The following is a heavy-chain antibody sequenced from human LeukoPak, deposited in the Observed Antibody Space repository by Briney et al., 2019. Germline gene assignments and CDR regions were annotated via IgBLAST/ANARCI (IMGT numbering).Heavy chain of an antibody. CDR1: GYTFTGYY. CDR3: ASSGPNYDFWSGYWDIGYGMDV. J-gene: IGHJ6*02. D-gene: IGHD3-3*01. CDR2: INPNSGGT. V-gene: IGHV1-2*02. Sequence: GASVKVSCKASGYTFTGYYMHWVRQAPGQGLEWMGWINPNSGGTNYAQKFQGRVTMTRDTSISTAYMELSRLRSDDTAVYYCASSGPNYDFWSGYWDIGYGMDVWGQGTTVTVSS.